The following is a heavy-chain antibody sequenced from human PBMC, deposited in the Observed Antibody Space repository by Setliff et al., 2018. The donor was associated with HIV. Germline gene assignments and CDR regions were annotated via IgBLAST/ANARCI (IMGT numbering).Heavy chain of an antibody. V-gene: IGHV4-4*08. CDR1: GDSISSYY. CDR2: IYTSGIT. Sequence: TLSLTCTVSGDSISSYYWSWIRQPPGKGLEWIGYIYTSGITDYNPSLKSRVTISGDTSKNQFSLKLSSVTAADTAVYYCAGDRRGYYYGSGSCYMDVWGTGTTVTVSS. D-gene: IGHD3-10*01. J-gene: IGHJ6*03. CDR3: AGDRRGYYYGSGSCYMDV.